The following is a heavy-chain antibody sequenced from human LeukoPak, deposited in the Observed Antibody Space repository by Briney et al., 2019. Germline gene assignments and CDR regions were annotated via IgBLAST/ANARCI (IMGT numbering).Heavy chain of an antibody. Sequence: GGSLRLSCAASGFTFDDYAMHWVRQAPGKGLEWVSGISWNSGSIGYADSVKGRFTISRDNAKNSLYLQMNSLRAEDTALYYCAKDTRAVAAFDYWGQGTLVTVSS. CDR1: GFTFDDYA. CDR3: AKDTRAVAAFDY. CDR2: ISWNSGSI. J-gene: IGHJ4*02. V-gene: IGHV3-9*01. D-gene: IGHD6-19*01.